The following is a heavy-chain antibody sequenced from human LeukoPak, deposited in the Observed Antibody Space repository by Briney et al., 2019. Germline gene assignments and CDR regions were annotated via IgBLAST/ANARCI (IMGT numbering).Heavy chain of an antibody. Sequence: GGSLRLSCAASGFTVSSNYMSWVRQAPGKGLEWVSSISSSSSYIYYADSVKGRFTISRDNAKNSLYLQMNSLRAEDTAVYYCARAPYTSSWSDFDYWGQGTLVTVSS. J-gene: IGHJ4*02. D-gene: IGHD6-13*01. CDR2: ISSSSSYI. V-gene: IGHV3-21*01. CDR1: GFTVSSNY. CDR3: ARAPYTSSWSDFDY.